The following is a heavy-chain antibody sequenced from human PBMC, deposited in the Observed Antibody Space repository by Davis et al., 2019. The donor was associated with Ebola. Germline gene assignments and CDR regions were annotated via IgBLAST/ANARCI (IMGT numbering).Heavy chain of an antibody. CDR3: ARLKAIVGANYYYYGMDV. V-gene: IGHV4-61*01. D-gene: IGHD1-26*01. CDR1: GGSVSSGSYY. Sequence: MPSETLSLTCTVSGGSVSSGSYYWSWIRQPPGKGLEWIGYIYYSGSTYYNPSLKSRVTISVDTSKNQFSLKLSSVTAADTAVYYCARLKAIVGANYYYYGMDVWGQGTTVTVSS. J-gene: IGHJ6*02. CDR2: IYYSGST.